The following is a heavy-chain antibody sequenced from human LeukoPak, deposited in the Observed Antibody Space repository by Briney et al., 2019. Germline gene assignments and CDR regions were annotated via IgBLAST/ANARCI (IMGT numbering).Heavy chain of an antibody. CDR1: GFNFSSYA. CDR2: ISGSGGST. J-gene: IGHJ4*02. D-gene: IGHD3-22*01. CDR3: ARDLPYYYDSSGYNVDY. V-gene: IGHV3-23*01. Sequence: TGGSLRLSCAASGFNFSSYAMSWVRLAPGKGLEWVSAISGSGGSTYYADSVKGRFTISRDNSKNTLYLQMNSLRAEDTAVYYCARDLPYYYDSSGYNVDYWGQGTLVTVSS.